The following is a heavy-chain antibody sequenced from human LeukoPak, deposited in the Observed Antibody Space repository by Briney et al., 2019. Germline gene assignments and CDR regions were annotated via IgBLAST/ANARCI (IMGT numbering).Heavy chain of an antibody. V-gene: IGHV3-21*04. CDR1: GFTFSSYS. Sequence: GGSLRLSCAASGFTFSSYSMNWVRQAPGKGLEWVSSISSSSSYIYYADSVKGRFTISRDNSKNTLYLQMNSLRAEDTAVYYCARDSTGYWYFDLWGRGTLVSVSS. CDR2: ISSSSSYI. J-gene: IGHJ2*01. D-gene: IGHD3-3*02. CDR3: ARDSTGYWYFDL.